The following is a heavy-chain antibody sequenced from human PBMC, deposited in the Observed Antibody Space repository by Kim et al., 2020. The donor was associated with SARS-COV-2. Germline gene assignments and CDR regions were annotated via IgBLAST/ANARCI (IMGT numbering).Heavy chain of an antibody. CDR3: ARDAYYDSSGYPAYYFDY. D-gene: IGHD3-22*01. Sequence: KGRFTISRDNAKNSLYLQMNSLRAEDTAVYYCARDAYYDSSGYPAYYFDYWGQGTLVTVSS. J-gene: IGHJ4*02. V-gene: IGHV3-11*06.